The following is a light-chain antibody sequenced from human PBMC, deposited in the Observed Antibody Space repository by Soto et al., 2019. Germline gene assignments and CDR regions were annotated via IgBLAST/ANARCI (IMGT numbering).Light chain of an antibody. CDR3: QMYNNWVGT. V-gene: IGKV3D-15*01. CDR2: GTS. CDR1: HSVGST. Sequence: ETVMTQSPATLSVSPGERATLSCRASHSVGSTLAWYQQKPGQAPRLLIYGTSSRATGIPARFSGSGSGTDFTLTINSLQSEDFAVYYCQMYNNWVGTFGGGTKVDIK. J-gene: IGKJ4*01.